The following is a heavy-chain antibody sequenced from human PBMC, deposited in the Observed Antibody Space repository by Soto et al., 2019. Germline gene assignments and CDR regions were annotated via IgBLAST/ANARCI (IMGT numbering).Heavy chain of an antibody. V-gene: IGHV3-66*01. Sequence: EVQLVESGGGLVQPGGSLRLSCAASGFTVTRNYMSWVRQAAGKGLEWVSVIYSGGSTYYADSVKGRFTISRDNSKNTLYLQMDSMRVEETAVYYCAKGGQWLVGSLYFEYWGQGTLVTVSS. CDR3: AKGGQWLVGSLYFEY. J-gene: IGHJ4*02. D-gene: IGHD6-19*01. CDR2: IYSGGST. CDR1: GFTVTRNY.